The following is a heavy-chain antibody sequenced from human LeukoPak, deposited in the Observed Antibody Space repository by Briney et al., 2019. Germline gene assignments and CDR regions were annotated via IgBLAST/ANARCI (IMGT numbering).Heavy chain of an antibody. J-gene: IGHJ4*02. CDR3: ASLPYDYVWGSEETRGEGYSYGIVVDPPTDY. CDR1: GFTFSSYW. D-gene: IGHD3-16*01. Sequence: PGGSLRLSCAASGFTFSSYWMSWVRQAPGKGLEWVANIKQDGSEKYYVDSVKGRFTISRDNAKNSLYLQMNSLRAEDTAVYYCASLPYDYVWGSEETRGEGYSYGIVVDPPTDYWGQGTLVTVSS. V-gene: IGHV3-7*01. CDR2: IKQDGSEK.